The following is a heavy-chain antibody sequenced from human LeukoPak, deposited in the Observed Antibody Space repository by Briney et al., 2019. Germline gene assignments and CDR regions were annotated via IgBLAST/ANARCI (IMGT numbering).Heavy chain of an antibody. J-gene: IGHJ4*02. CDR1: GFTFSSFG. V-gene: IGHV3-30*02. D-gene: IGHD7-27*01. CDR3: AKDTRTGGLDY. CDR2: ISYDGSIK. Sequence: GGSLRLSCAASGFTFSSFGMHWVRQAPGKGLEWVAFISYDGSIKYYADSVKGRFTISRDDSKNTLYLQMNSLRAEDTAVYYCAKDTRTGGLDYWGQGTLVTVSS.